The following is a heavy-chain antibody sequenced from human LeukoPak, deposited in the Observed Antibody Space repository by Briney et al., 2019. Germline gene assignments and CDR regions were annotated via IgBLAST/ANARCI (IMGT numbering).Heavy chain of an antibody. CDR1: GGTFSSYT. CDR3: ARKGGLGTYGIFDY. CDR2: IIPILGEP. V-gene: IGHV1-69*02. J-gene: IGHJ4*02. D-gene: IGHD3-10*01. Sequence: SVKISCKASGGTFSSYTISWVRQAPGQGLEWMGRIIPILGEPDYAQKFQGRVTITADMSTSTGYMELSSLRSEDTAVYYCARKGGLGTYGIFDYWGQGTLVTVSS.